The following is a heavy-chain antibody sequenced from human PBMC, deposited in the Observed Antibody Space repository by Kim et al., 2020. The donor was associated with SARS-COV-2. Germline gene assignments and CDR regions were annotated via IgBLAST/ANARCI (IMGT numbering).Heavy chain of an antibody. V-gene: IGHV4-39*01. D-gene: IGHD1-26*01. Sequence: SETLSLTCTVSGGSISSSSYYWGWIRQPPGQGLEWIGSIYYSGSTYYNPSLKSRVIISVDTSKNQFSLKLSPVTAADTAGYYCAKCSGNWGYSGFVFGYYYGMDVWGQGTTVTLSS. J-gene: IGHJ6*02. CDR3: AKCSGNWGYSGFVFGYYYGMDV. CDR2: IYYSGST. CDR1: GGSISSSSYY.